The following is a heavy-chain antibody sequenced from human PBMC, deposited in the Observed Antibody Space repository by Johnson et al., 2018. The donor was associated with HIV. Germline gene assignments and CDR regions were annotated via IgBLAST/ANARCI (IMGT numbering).Heavy chain of an antibody. D-gene: IGHD1-26*01. J-gene: IGHJ3*02. CDR1: GFTFSNYG. CDR2: IRYDGSNK. V-gene: IGHV3-30*02. Sequence: QLVESGGGVVQPGRSLRLSCAASGFTFSNYGLHWVRQAPGKGLEWVAFIRYDGSNKYYADSVKGRFTISRDNSKNTLYLQMNSLRAEDTAVYYCAKVVGSGATGDAFDIWGQGTMVTVSS. CDR3: AKVVGSGATGDAFDI.